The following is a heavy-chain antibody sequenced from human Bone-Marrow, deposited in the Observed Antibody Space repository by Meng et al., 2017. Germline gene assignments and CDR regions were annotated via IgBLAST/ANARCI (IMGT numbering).Heavy chain of an antibody. V-gene: IGHV3-7*01. Sequence: GESLKTSCAASGFTFSSYEMNWVRQAPGKGLEWVANIKEDGSAENFVDSLRGRFTISRDNVKNSLFLQLNSLRAEDTAVYYCARGSSGSTDYWGQGTLVTVSS. CDR3: ARGSSGSTDY. CDR1: GFTFSSYE. CDR2: IKEDGSAE. D-gene: IGHD6-13*01. J-gene: IGHJ4*02.